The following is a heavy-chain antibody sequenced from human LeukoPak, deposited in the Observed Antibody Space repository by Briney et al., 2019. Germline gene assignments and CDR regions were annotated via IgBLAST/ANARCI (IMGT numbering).Heavy chain of an antibody. D-gene: IGHD6-13*01. CDR2: ISWNSGSI. CDR3: AKDITNFLRDSDSSSWPYFDY. CDR1: GFTFDDYA. V-gene: IGHV3-9*01. Sequence: PGRSLRLSCAASGFTFDDYAMHWVRQAPGKGLEWVSGISWNSGSIGYADSVKGRFTISRDNAKNSLYLQMNSLRAEDTALYYCAKDITNFLRDSDSSSWPYFDYWGQGTLVTVSS. J-gene: IGHJ4*02.